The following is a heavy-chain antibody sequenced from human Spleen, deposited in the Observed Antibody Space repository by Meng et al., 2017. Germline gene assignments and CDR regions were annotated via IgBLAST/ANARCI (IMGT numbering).Heavy chain of an antibody. V-gene: IGHV1-2*02. Sequence: ASVKVSCKPSGYPFTAYYIHWVRQAPGQGLEWMGWINPNTGATDYAQNFRGRVTMTRDTSISTAYMELSSLRSDDTAAYYCAKAQSNIDYWGQGTLVTVSS. CDR3: AKAQSNIDY. CDR2: INPNTGAT. J-gene: IGHJ4*02. CDR1: GYPFTAYY.